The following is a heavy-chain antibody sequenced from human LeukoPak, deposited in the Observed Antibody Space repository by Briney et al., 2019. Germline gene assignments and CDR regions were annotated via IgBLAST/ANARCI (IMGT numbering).Heavy chain of an antibody. CDR3: ARDLGSPGGY. D-gene: IGHD3-10*01. Sequence: GGSLRLSCAASGFTFSTYAVHWVRQAPGKGLEWVAVIWYDGSNKYYADSVKGRFTISRDNSKNTLYLQMNSLRAEDTAVYYCARDLGSPGGYWGQGTLVTVSS. CDR1: GFTFSTYA. V-gene: IGHV3-33*08. J-gene: IGHJ4*02. CDR2: IWYDGSNK.